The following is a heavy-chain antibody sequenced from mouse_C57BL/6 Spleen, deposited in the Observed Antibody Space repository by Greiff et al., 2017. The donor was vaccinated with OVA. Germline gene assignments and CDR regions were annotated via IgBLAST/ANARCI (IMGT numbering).Heavy chain of an antibody. Sequence: QVQLQQPGAELVKPGASVKLSCKASGYTFTSYWMHWVQQRPGQGLEWIGMIHPNSGSTNYNEKFKGKATLTVDKSSSTAYEQLSSLTSEDSAVYYCAREDYYYGKVFGYWGTGTTLTVSS. J-gene: IGHJ2*01. D-gene: IGHD2-1*01. V-gene: IGHV1-64*01. CDR2: IHPNSGST. CDR3: AREDYYYGKVFGY. CDR1: GYTFTSYW.